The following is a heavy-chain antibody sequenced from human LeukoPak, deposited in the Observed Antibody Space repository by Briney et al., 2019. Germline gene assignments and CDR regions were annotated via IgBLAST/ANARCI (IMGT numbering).Heavy chain of an antibody. CDR3: GGERIAARKYSYMDV. CDR1: GFTFSDYY. Sequence: NPGGSLRLSCAASGFTFSDYYMSWIRQAPGKGLEWVSYISSSGSTIYYADSVKGRFTISRDNAKNSLYLQMNSLRAEDTAVYYCGGERIAARKYSYMDVWGKGTTVTVSS. CDR2: ISSSGSTI. J-gene: IGHJ6*03. D-gene: IGHD6-6*01. V-gene: IGHV3-11*01.